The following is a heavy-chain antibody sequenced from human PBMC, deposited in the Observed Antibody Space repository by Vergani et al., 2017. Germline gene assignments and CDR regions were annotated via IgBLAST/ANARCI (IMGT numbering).Heavy chain of an antibody. CDR1: GFSFRGHG. J-gene: IGHJ4*02. V-gene: IGHV3-30*18. D-gene: IGHD2-21*02. CDR2: ISYDGDRR. Sequence: QVHLVESGGGVVQPGRSLTLSCVASGFSFRGHGMHWVRQAPGKGLEWVAMISYDGDRRDYGDFAKGRFTISRDSSKTVYLQMNRLRVEDTAMYFCAKDLSDRTAGPHFDSRGQGTLVTVSS. CDR3: AKDLSDRTAGPHFDS.